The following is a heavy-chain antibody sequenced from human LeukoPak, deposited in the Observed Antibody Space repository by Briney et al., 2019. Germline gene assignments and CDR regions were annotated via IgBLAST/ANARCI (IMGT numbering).Heavy chain of an antibody. Sequence: PSETLSLTCTVSGGSISSGDYYWSWIRQPPGKGLEWIGYIYYSGSTYYNPSLKSRVTISVDTSKNQFSLKLSSVTAADTAVYYCASLGRDGYQMTLSEPDYWGQGTLVTVSS. D-gene: IGHD5-24*01. V-gene: IGHV4-30-4*08. CDR3: ASLGRDGYQMTLSEPDY. CDR1: GGSISSGDYY. J-gene: IGHJ4*02. CDR2: IYYSGST.